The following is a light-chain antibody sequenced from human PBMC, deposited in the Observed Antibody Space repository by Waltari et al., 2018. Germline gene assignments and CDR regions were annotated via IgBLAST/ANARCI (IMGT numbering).Light chain of an antibody. Sequence: QSVLTQPPSASGTPGQRVTISCSGSSSNLGSNTVTWHQPPPGTAPNLLISSNNQRPSGVPDRFSGSKSGTSASLAISGLQSEDEADYYCAAWDDSLSALYVFGTGTKVTVL. CDR1: SSNLGSNT. CDR2: SNN. CDR3: AAWDDSLSALYV. J-gene: IGLJ1*01. V-gene: IGLV1-44*01.